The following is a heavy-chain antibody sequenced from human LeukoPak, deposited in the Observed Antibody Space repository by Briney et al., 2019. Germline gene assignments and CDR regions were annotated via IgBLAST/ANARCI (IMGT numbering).Heavy chain of an antibody. CDR3: AKDRCYSCYYYYYYMDV. D-gene: IGHD2-15*01. Sequence: PGGSLRLSCAASGFTFSSYGMHWVRQAPGKGLEWVAFIRYDGSNKYYADSVKGRFTISRVNSKNTLYLQMNSLRAEDTAVYYCAKDRCYSCYYYYYYMDVWGKGTTVTVSS. J-gene: IGHJ6*03. CDR2: IRYDGSNK. V-gene: IGHV3-30*02. CDR1: GFTFSSYG.